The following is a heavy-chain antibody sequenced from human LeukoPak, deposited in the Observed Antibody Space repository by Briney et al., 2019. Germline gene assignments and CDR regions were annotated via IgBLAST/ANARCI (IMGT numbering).Heavy chain of an antibody. J-gene: IGHJ4*02. CDR2: ISGSGGST. CDR3: AKDEYSSSWSYFDY. D-gene: IGHD6-13*01. V-gene: IGHV3-23*01. Sequence: PGGSLRLSYAASGFTFSSYAMSWVRQALGKGLEWVSAISGSGGSTYYADSVKGRFTISRDNSKNTLYLQMNSLRAEDTAVYYCAKDEYSSSWSYFDYWGQGTLVTVSS. CDR1: GFTFSSYA.